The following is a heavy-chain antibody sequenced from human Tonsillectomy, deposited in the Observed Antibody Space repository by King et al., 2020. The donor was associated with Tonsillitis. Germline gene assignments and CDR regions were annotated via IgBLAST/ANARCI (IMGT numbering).Heavy chain of an antibody. CDR1: AFTVGSSY. J-gene: IGHJ3*02. D-gene: IGHD3-22*01. V-gene: IGHV3-53*01. CDR2: IYGGGST. Sequence: VQLVESGGGLIQPGGSLRLSCAASAFTVGSSYMSWCGQVPGKGLEGGSVIYGGGSTSTADSGKGRFTISRDNSKNTRYLQMNSLRAEDTAVYYCATNYYDGSGYYPDAFDIWGQGTMVTVSS. CDR3: ATNYYDGSGYYPDAFDI.